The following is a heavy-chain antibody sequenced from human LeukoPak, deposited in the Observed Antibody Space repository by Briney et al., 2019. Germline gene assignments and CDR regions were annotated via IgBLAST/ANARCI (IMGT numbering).Heavy chain of an antibody. V-gene: IGHV3-74*01. CDR2: ISPDGSTT. D-gene: IGHD4-17*01. CDR3: TRDRTSVTLFDY. CDR1: GFTFSSYW. J-gene: IGHJ4*01. Sequence: GGSLRLSCVASGFTFSSYWMSWVRQAPGKGLVWVSRISPDGSTTGYADCVEGRFTVSRDNAKNTLYLQMNSLRDEDTAFYYCTRDRTSVTLFDYWGHGTLVTVSS.